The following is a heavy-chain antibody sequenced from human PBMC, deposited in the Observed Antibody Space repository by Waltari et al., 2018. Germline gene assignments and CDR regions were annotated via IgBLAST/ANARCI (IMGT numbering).Heavy chain of an antibody. CDR2: INWNGGST. Sequence: EVQLVESGGGVVRPGGSLRLSCAASGFTFDDYGMSWVRHAPGKGLGWVSGINWNGGSTGYADSVKGRFTISRDNAKNSLYLQMNSLRAEDTALYYCARAYCSSTSCFRYYYYYMDVWGKGTTVTVSS. V-gene: IGHV3-20*04. CDR1: GFTFDDYG. D-gene: IGHD2-2*01. J-gene: IGHJ6*03. CDR3: ARAYCSSTSCFRYYYYYMDV.